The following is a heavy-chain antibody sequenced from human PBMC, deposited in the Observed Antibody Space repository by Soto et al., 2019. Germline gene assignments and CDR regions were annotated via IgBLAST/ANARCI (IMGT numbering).Heavy chain of an antibody. CDR3: ARGYQPILPFDF. CDR1: GNALSSYA. Sequence: SVKDCCKASGNALSSYAFTWLRQAPGKGFELMGTIIPILRTTEYEQKFQGRVTITADESTTTVYMELSGLTSGDTGIYFCARGYQPILPFDFWGQGTLVTVSS. D-gene: IGHD2-15*01. V-gene: IGHV1-69*11. J-gene: IGHJ4*02. CDR2: IIPILRTT.